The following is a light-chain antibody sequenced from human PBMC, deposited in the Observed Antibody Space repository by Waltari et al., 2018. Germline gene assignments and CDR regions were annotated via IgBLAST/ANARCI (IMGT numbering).Light chain of an antibody. Sequence: QSALTQPASVSGSPGQSITISCTGTSSDVGGYNLVSWYQQHPGKAPKLILYEGNQWPSGVSHRFSGSKSGNTSSLTISGLQAEDEADYYCCSFAGSTTWVFGGGTTLTVL. J-gene: IGLJ3*02. CDR2: EGN. CDR3: CSFAGSTTWV. CDR1: SSDVGGYNL. V-gene: IGLV2-23*01.